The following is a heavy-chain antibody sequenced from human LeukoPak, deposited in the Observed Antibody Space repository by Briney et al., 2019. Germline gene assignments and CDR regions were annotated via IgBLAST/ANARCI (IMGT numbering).Heavy chain of an antibody. Sequence: PSDTLSLTRTVSGYSIGGGYYWGWIRQPPGKGLEWIGSIHHTGSTYYNPSLKSRATVSVDTSKNQFSLKLNSVTAADAAVYYCARPGYSGSYLYYFDYWGQGTLVTVSS. V-gene: IGHV4-38-2*02. CDR2: IHHTGST. J-gene: IGHJ4*02. CDR3: ARPGYSGSYLYYFDY. D-gene: IGHD1-26*01. CDR1: GYSIGGGYY.